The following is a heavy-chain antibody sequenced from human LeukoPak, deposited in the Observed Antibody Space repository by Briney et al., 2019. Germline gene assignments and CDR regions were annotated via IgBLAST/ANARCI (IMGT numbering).Heavy chain of an antibody. CDR2: ISGSGGST. Sequence: GGSLRLSCAASGFTFSDYYMSWIRQAPGKGLEWVSAISGSGGSTYYADSVKGRFTISRDNSKNTLYLQMNSLRAEDTAVYYCAKTMQLWPYYFDYWGQGTLVTVSS. CDR1: GFTFSDYY. V-gene: IGHV3-23*01. J-gene: IGHJ4*02. CDR3: AKTMQLWPYYFDY. D-gene: IGHD5-18*01.